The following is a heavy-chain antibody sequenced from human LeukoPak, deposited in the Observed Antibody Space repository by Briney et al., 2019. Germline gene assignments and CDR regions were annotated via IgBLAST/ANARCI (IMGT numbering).Heavy chain of an antibody. V-gene: IGHV3-53*01. CDR3: ASSGSYRFSGY. J-gene: IGHJ4*02. D-gene: IGHD1-26*01. CDR1: GFTVSSNY. CDR2: IYSGGST. Sequence: GGSLRLSCTVSGFTVSSNYMSWVRQAPGKGLEWVSVIYSGGSTYYADSVKGRFTISRDNSKNTLYLQMNSLRAEDTAVYYCASSGSYRFSGYWGQGTLVTVSS.